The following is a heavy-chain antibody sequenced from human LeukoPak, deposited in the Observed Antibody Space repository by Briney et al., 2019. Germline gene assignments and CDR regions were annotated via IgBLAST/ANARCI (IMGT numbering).Heavy chain of an antibody. Sequence: SETLSLTCSVSGDSVSRSDSYWDWIRQPPGKGLEWIETIYYSGRTYYSPSLKSRVTMSVDTSNNQFSLNLRSVTAADTAVYYCERRRYYDGSGYLEWGQGTLLSVSS. CDR3: ERRRYYDGSGYLE. V-gene: IGHV4-39*01. D-gene: IGHD3-22*01. CDR1: GDSVSRSDSY. CDR2: IYYSGRT. J-gene: IGHJ1*01.